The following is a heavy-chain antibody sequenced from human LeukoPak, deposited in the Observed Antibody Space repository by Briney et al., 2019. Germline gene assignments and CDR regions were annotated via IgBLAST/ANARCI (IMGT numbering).Heavy chain of an antibody. Sequence: AESLQFSSKGSAYSSTSYWIGCVRQMPRKGLEWMGIIYSVDSDTRYNPSFQGQVTISADKSISTAYLQWSSLKASDTAMYYCARLVAPGSYPNAYWGQGTLVTVSS. D-gene: IGHD1-26*01. J-gene: IGHJ4*02. V-gene: IGHV5-51*01. CDR2: IYSVDSDT. CDR1: AYSSTSYW. CDR3: ARLVAPGSYPNAY.